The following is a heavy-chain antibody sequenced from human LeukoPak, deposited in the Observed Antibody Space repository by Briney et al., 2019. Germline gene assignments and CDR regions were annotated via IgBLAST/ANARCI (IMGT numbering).Heavy chain of an antibody. CDR2: IKSKTEGGTT. CDR1: GFTFSNAW. J-gene: IGHJ4*02. V-gene: IGHV3-15*01. D-gene: IGHD3-22*01. CDR3: RASGTYYYDSSGYSSNLDY. Sequence: GGSLRLSCAASGFTFSNAWMSWVRQAPGKGLERVGRIKSKTEGGTTDYAASVKGRFTISRDDSKNTLYLQMNSLKTEDTAVYYCRASGTYYYDSSGYSSNLDYWGQGTLVTVSS.